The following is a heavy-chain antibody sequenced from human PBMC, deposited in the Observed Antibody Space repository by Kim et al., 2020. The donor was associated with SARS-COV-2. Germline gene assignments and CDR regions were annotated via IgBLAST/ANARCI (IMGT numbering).Heavy chain of an antibody. CDR1: GGTFSSYA. CDR3: ARDRTIFGVVTEYYFDY. J-gene: IGHJ4*02. V-gene: IGHV1-69*04. Sequence: SVKVSCKASGGTFSSYAISWVRQAPGQGLEWMGRIIPILGIANYAQKFQGRVTITADKSTSTAYMELSSLRSEDTAVYYCARDRTIFGVVTEYYFDYWCQGTLVTVSS. CDR2: IIPILGIA. D-gene: IGHD3-3*01.